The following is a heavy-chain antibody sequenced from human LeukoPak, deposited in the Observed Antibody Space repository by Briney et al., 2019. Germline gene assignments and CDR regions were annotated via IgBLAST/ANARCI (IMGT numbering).Heavy chain of an antibody. CDR2: IYNGVNT. CDR3: ARSRASNGGAFDP. V-gene: IGHV4-61*01. Sequence: PSETLSLTCTVSGASVSSASYWSWIRQPPGKGVEWIAHIYNGVNTNYNPSLKSRVTISVDTSKNQFSLRLNSVTAADTAVYYRARSRASNGGAFDPWGQGSLVTVSS. CDR1: GASVSSASY. D-gene: IGHD2-8*01. J-gene: IGHJ5*02.